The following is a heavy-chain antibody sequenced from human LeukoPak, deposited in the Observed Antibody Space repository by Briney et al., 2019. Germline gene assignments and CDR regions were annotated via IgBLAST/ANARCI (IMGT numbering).Heavy chain of an antibody. CDR2: INHSGST. D-gene: IGHD6-13*01. CDR3: ARRIAAAGTGVLRIYYYYYMDV. J-gene: IGHJ6*03. CDR1: GGSFSGYY. Sequence: SETLSLTCAVYGGSFSGYYWSWIRQPPGKGLEWIGEINHSGSTNYNPSLKSRVTISVDTSKNQFSLKLSSVTAADTAVYYCARRIAAAGTGVLRIYYYYYMDVWGKGTTVTVSS. V-gene: IGHV4-34*01.